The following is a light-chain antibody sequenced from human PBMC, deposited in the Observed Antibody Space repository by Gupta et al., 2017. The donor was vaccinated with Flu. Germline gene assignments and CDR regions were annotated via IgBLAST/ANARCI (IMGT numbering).Light chain of an antibody. CDR3: QQRDNWRGLT. CDR1: QSISMD. Sequence: EIVLTQYPPTLSLSQGDRATLSGRASQSISMDLGWYQQKPGQGPSLLIYDASKRVTGSPARFSGSGAGTDFTLTISSREPEDSAVSYCQQRDNWRGLTFGGGTKVEI. CDR2: DAS. J-gene: IGKJ4*01. V-gene: IGKV3-11*01.